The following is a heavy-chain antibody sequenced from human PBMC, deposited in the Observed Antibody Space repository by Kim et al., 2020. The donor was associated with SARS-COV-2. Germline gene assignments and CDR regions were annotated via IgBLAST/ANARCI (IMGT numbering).Heavy chain of an antibody. V-gene: IGHV3-48*03. CDR2: ISSSGSTI. Sequence: WGSLRLSCAASGFTFSSYEMNWVRQAPGKGLEWVSYISSSGSTIYYADSVKGRLTISRDNAKNSLYLQMSSLRAEDSAVYYCARRGSFDYWGQGTLVTVSS. CDR3: ARRGSFDY. CDR1: GFTFSSYE. J-gene: IGHJ4*02.